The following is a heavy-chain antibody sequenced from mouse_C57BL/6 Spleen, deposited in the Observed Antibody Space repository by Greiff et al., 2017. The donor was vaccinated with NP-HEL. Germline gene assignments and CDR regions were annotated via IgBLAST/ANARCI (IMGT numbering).Heavy chain of an antibody. CDR3: ARLTGTGLFDY. Sequence: QVQLQQPGAELVRPGSSVKLSCKASGYTFTSYWMHWVKQRPIQGLEWIGNIDPSDSETHYNQKFKDKATLTVDKSSSTAYMQLSSLTSEDSAVYYCARLTGTGLFDYWGQGTTLTVSS. CDR2: IDPSDSET. CDR1: GYTFTSYW. J-gene: IGHJ2*01. D-gene: IGHD4-1*01. V-gene: IGHV1-52*01.